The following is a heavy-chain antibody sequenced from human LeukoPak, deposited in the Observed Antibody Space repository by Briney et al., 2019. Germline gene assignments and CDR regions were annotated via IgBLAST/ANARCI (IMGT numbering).Heavy chain of an antibody. CDR1: GFTLSDYY. V-gene: IGHV3-11*01. CDR2: ISSSGSTI. D-gene: IGHD3-22*01. Sequence: GGSLRLSCAASGFTLSDYYMSWIRQAPGKGLEWVSYISSSGSTIFYADSLEGRFTISRDNAKNSLYLQMNSLRAEDTAVYYCAGGTYYYDSSGYYSFDYWGQGTLVTVSS. J-gene: IGHJ4*02. CDR3: AGGTYYYDSSGYYSFDY.